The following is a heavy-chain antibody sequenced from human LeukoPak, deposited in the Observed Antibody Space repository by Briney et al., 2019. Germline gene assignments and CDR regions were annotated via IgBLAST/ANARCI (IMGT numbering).Heavy chain of an antibody. V-gene: IGHV3-33*01. CDR2: IYYDGSNI. Sequence: GGSLRLSCAASEFTFTTYGMHWVRQAPGKGLEWVAFIYYDGSNIYYADYVKGRFTISRDISKNTLYLKMDSLRAEDTAIYYCARDWKTNSFDYWGQGTLVTVSS. CDR1: EFTFTTYG. J-gene: IGHJ4*02. CDR3: ARDWKTNSFDY. D-gene: IGHD1-1*01.